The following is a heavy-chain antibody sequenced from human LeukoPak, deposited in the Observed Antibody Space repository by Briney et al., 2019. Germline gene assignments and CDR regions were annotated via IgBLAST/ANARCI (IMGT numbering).Heavy chain of an antibody. CDR2: INPSGGST. J-gene: IGHJ4*02. CDR1: GYTFTSYY. Sequence: ASVKVSXKASGYTFTSYYMHWVRQAPGQGLEWVGIINPSGGSTSYAQKFQGRVTVTRDTSTSTVYMELSSLRSEDTAVYYCASSSSGWYFTPFDYWGQGTLVTVSS. V-gene: IGHV1-46*01. D-gene: IGHD6-19*01. CDR3: ASSSSGWYFTPFDY.